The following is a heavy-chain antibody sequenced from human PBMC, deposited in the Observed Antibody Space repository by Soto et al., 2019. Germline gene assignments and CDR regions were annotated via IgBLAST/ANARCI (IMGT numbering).Heavy chain of an antibody. D-gene: IGHD2-2*01. V-gene: IGHV1-2*04. CDR1: GYTFTGYY. CDR2: INPNSGGT. J-gene: IGHJ6*02. CDR3: ARSPGGCSSTSCPYYYYYGMDV. Sequence: ASVKVSCKASGYTFTGYYMHWVRQAPGQGLEWMGWINPNSGGTNYAQKFQGWVTMTRDTSISTAYMELSRLRSDDTAVYYCARSPGGCSSTSCPYYYYYGMDVWGQGTTVTVS.